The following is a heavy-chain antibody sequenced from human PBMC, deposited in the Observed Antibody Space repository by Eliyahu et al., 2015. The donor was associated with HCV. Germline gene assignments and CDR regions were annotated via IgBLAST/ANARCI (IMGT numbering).Heavy chain of an antibody. D-gene: IGHD1-26*01. CDR3: ARDFRYRYSGSYYICDY. CDR1: GFTFSSYX. V-gene: IGHV3-30-3*01. CDR2: ISYDGSNK. J-gene: IGHJ4*02. Sequence: QVQLVESGGGVVQPGRSLRLSCAASGFTFSSYXCPWVRQAPGKGLVWVAVISYDGSNKYYADSVKGRFTISRDNSKNTLYLQMNSLRAEDTAVYYCARDFRYRYSGSYYICDYWGQGTLVTVSS.